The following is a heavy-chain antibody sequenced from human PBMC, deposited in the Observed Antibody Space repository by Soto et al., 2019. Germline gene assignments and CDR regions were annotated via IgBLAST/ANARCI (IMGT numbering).Heavy chain of an antibody. D-gene: IGHD4-17*01. CDR1: GFAIRNYE. CDR3: ARENSGDAFDF. J-gene: IGHJ4*02. V-gene: IGHV3-48*03. Sequence: GGSLRLSCAASGFAIRNYEMNWVRQAPGKGLEWVSYINSGGTSKKYTDSVEGRFTISRDTALNSLYLQMDSLRDEDTAIYYCARENSGDAFDFWGQGILVTVYS. CDR2: INSGGTSK.